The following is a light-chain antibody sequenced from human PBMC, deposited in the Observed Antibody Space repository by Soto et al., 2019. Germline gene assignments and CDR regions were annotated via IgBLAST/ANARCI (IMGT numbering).Light chain of an antibody. CDR3: HQYYNRPPWT. CDR1: RRVDTD. J-gene: IGKJ1*01. V-gene: IGKV3-15*01. Sequence: EILMTQSPATLSVSPGDSATVSGRASRRVDTDLAWYQQKPGQAPRLLVFATSARAPGVPDRFRGSRSGTDFTLTISSLQPEDSATYYCHQYYNRPPWTFGQGTKVDIK. CDR2: ATS.